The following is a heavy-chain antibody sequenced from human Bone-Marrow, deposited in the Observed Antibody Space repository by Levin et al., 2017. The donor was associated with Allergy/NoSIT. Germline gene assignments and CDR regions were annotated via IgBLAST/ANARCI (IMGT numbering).Heavy chain of an antibody. CDR2: MTGTGGTI. D-gene: IGHD4-11*01. Sequence: GESLKISCSASGFNFGTYAMSWVRQAPGKGLEWISSMTGTGGTIYYADSVKGRFTISRDNPKNTLYLQMNALGAEDTARYFCAKRQYSVATHPFDFWGQGTLVTVSS. V-gene: IGHV3-23*01. J-gene: IGHJ4*02. CDR1: GFNFGTYA. CDR3: AKRQYSVATHPFDF.